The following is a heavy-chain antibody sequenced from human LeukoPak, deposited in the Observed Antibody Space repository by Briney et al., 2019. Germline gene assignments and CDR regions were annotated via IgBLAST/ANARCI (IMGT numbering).Heavy chain of an antibody. Sequence: GGSLRLSCAASGFTVNNKYMTWVRQAPGRWLEWVSSIRPSGDNTYYGDSVKGRFTISRDNSKNTVYLQMNNMRVDDTAVYYCARVAGWHWFDPWGQGTLVTVSS. CDR1: GFTVNNKY. V-gene: IGHV3-23*01. CDR3: ARVAGWHWFDP. J-gene: IGHJ5*02. CDR2: IRPSGDNT. D-gene: IGHD6-19*01.